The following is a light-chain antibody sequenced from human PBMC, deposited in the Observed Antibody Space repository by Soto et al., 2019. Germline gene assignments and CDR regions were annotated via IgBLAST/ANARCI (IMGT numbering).Light chain of an antibody. CDR2: EVS. V-gene: IGLV2-14*01. CDR1: SSDIGDYNC. CDR3: SSYRSSSTLA. J-gene: IGLJ2*01. Sequence: QSALTQPASVSGSPGQSITISCTGTSSDIGDYNCVSWYQQHPGKAPKLMIYEVSNRPSGVSNRFSGSKSGNTASLTISGLQAEDEADYYCSSYRSSSTLAFGGGTKVTVL.